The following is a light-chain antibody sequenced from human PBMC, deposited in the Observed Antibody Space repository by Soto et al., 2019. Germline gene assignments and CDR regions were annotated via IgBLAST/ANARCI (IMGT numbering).Light chain of an antibody. V-gene: IGLV2-8*01. CDR2: EVN. CDR3: TSYAGGNNV. J-gene: IGLJ1*01. CDR1: SSDVGGYNY. Sequence: QSALTQPPSASGSPGQSVTISFTGTSSDVGGYNYVSWYQQYPGKVPKLMVYEVNKRPSGVPDLFSGSKSGNTASLTVSGLQAEDAADYYCTSYAGGNNVFGTGTKVTVL.